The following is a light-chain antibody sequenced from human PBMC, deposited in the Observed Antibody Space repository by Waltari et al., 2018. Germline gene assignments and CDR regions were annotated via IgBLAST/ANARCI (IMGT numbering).Light chain of an antibody. CDR3: SSYRRGGTYV. CDR1: RSYVGGHNP. CDR2: DVS. Sequence: QSALTQPASVSGSPGPWLPISCLGTRSYVGGHNPVSWFQQYPGKAPKLMIYDVSKRPSGVSNRFSASKSGNTASLTISGLQAEDEADYYCSSYRRGGTYVFGTGTKVTVL. V-gene: IGLV2-14*03. J-gene: IGLJ1*01.